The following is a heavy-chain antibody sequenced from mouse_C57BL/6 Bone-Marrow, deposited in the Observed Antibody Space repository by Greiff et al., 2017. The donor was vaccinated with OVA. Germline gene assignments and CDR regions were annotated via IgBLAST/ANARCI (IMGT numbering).Heavy chain of an antibody. D-gene: IGHD2-5*01. V-gene: IGHV1-81*01. Sequence: VQLQQSGAELARPGASVKLSCKASGYTFTSYGISWVKQRTGQGLEWIGEIYPRSGNTYYNEKFKGKATLTAVKSSSAAYMELRSLTSEDSAVYFCARRAYYSNPYAMDYWGQGTSVTVSS. CDR3: ARRAYYSNPYAMDY. CDR2: IYPRSGNT. J-gene: IGHJ4*01. CDR1: GYTFTSYG.